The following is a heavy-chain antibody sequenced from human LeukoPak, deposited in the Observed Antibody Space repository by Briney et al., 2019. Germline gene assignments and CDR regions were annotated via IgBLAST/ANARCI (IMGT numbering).Heavy chain of an antibody. D-gene: IGHD6-6*01. CDR3: ARDRLIYSSSFGLDY. Sequence: GASVKVSCKASGYTFTSYGISWVRQAPGQGLEWMGWISAYNGNTNYAQKLQGRVTMTTDTSTSTAYMELRSLRSDDTAVYYCARDRLIYSSSFGLDYWGQGTLVTVSS. CDR1: GYTFTSYG. CDR2: ISAYNGNT. J-gene: IGHJ4*02. V-gene: IGHV1-18*01.